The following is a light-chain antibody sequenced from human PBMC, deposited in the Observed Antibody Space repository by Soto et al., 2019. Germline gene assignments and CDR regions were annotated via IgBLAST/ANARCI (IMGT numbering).Light chain of an antibody. CDR3: QQYNSYSSIT. Sequence: DIQMTQSPSTLPASVGDTVTVTCRASQSVSGWLAWYQQKPGKAPKILIYDASSLESGVPSRFSGSGSGTEFTLTISSLQPDDFATYYCQQYNSYSSITFGQGTRLEIK. V-gene: IGKV1-5*01. CDR1: QSVSGW. CDR2: DAS. J-gene: IGKJ5*01.